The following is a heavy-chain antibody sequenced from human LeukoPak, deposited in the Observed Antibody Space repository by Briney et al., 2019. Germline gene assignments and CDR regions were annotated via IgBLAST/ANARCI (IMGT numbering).Heavy chain of an antibody. D-gene: IGHD2-15*01. CDR1: GYTFTSYG. J-gene: IGHJ4*02. CDR3: ARGGASGCCSGGSCYDGDY. Sequence: RASVKVSCKASGYTFTSYGISWVRQAPGQGLEWMGWISAYNGNTNYAQKLQGRVTMTTDTSTSTAYMELRSLRSDDTAVYYCARGGASGCCSGGSCYDGDYWGQGTLVTVSS. CDR2: ISAYNGNT. V-gene: IGHV1-18*01.